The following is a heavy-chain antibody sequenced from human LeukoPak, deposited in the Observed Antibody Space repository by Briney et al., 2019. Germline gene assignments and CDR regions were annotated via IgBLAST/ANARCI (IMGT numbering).Heavy chain of an antibody. D-gene: IGHD2-2*02. CDR2: ISAYNGNT. CDR3: ARGMSGYTEDPFDI. Sequence: GASVKVSCKASGYTFTSYSINWVRQAPGQGLEWMAWISAYNGNTNYAQKFQDRVTLTRDTSTSTAYMELRSLRSDDTAVYFCARGMSGYTEDPFDIWGQGTVVTASS. J-gene: IGHJ3*02. V-gene: IGHV1-18*04. CDR1: GYTFTSYS.